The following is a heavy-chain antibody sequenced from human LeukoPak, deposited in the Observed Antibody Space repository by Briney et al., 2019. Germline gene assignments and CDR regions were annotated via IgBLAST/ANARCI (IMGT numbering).Heavy chain of an antibody. V-gene: IGHV3-21*01. J-gene: IGHJ4*02. CDR1: GFTFSSYS. D-gene: IGHD2-2*03. CDR2: ISSSSSYI. CDR3: ASVFGYCSSTSCYDPIDY. Sequence: GGSLRLSCAASGFTFSSYSMNWVRQAPGEGLEWVSSISSSSSYIYYADSVKGRFTISRDNAKNSLYLQMNSLRAEDTAVYYCASVFGYCSSTSCYDPIDYWGQGTLVTVSS.